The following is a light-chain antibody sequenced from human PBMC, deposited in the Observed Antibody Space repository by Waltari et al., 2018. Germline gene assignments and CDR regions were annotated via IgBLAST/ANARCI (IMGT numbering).Light chain of an antibody. CDR1: QSISNW. V-gene: IGKV1-5*03. CDR3: QQYNTYSFT. J-gene: IGKJ2*01. Sequence: DIQMTQSLPTLAASIGDRVTITCRASQSISNWLAWYQQKAGKAPKLLIYEASTLESGVPSRFSGSVSGTEFTLTISSLQPDDFATYYCQQYNTYSFTFGQGTKLEIE. CDR2: EAS.